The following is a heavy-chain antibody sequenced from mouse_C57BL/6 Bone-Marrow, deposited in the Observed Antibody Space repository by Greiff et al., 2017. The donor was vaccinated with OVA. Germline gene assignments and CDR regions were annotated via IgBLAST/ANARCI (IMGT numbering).Heavy chain of an antibody. CDR2: INPSSGYT. CDR1: GYTFTSYT. V-gene: IGHV1-4*01. D-gene: IGHD1-1*01. CDR3: ARRTVVASYYYAMDY. J-gene: IGHJ4*01. Sequence: VQLQQSGAELARPGASVKMSCKASGYTFTSYTMHWVKQRPGQGLEWIGYINPSSGYTKYNQKFKDKATLTADKSSSTAYMQLSSLTSEDSAVYYCARRTVVASYYYAMDYWGQGTSVTVSS.